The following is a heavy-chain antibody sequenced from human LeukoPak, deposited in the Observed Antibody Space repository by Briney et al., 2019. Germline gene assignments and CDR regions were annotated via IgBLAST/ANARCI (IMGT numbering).Heavy chain of an antibody. CDR3: ATYSSSNGREFQY. CDR1: GFTFDDYA. J-gene: IGHJ1*01. D-gene: IGHD2-2*01. Sequence: PGRSLRLSCAASGFTFDDYAMHWVRQAPGKGLEWVSGISWNSGSIGYADSVKGRFTISRDNAKNSLYLQMNSLRAEDTAVYYCATYSSSNGREFQYWGQGTLVTVSS. CDR2: ISWNSGSI. V-gene: IGHV3-9*01.